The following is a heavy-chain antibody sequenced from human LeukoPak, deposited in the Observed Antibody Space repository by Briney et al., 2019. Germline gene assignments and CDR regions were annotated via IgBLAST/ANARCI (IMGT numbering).Heavy chain of an antibody. CDR3: ARSYSSGWAPPGIDY. D-gene: IGHD6-25*01. CDR2: IYYSGST. V-gene: IGHV4-59*08. CDR1: GGSISSYY. Sequence: SETLSLTCTVSGGSISSYYWSWIRQPPGKGLEWIGYIYYSGSTNYNPSLKSRVTISVDTSKNQFSLKLSSVTAADTAVYYCARSYSSGWAPPGIDYWGQGTLVTVSS. J-gene: IGHJ4*02.